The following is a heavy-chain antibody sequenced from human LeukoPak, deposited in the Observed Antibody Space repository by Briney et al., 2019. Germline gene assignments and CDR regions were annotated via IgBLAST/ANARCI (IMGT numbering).Heavy chain of an antibody. CDR3: ARVFDSGSQAYFYYMDV. CDR2: IYSSGST. D-gene: IGHD3-10*01. V-gene: IGHV4-4*07. Sequence: SETLSLTCTVSGGFISNYYWSWIRQPAGKGLEWIGYIYSSGSTNYNPSLKSRVTMSVDTSKNQFSLKVSSVTAADTAVYYCARVFDSGSQAYFYYMDVWGKGTTVTVSS. CDR1: GGFISNYY. J-gene: IGHJ6*03.